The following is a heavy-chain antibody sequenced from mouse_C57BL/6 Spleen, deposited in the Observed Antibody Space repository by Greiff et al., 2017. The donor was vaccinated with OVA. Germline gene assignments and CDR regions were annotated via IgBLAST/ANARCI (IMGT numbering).Heavy chain of an antibody. CDR1: GYTFTSYW. CDR3: ARAYGSSVFYYFDY. J-gene: IGHJ2*01. CDR2: IDPSDSYT. V-gene: IGHV1-69*01. Sequence: VQLQQPGAELVMPGASVKLSCKASGYTFTSYWMHWVKQRPGHGLEWIGEIDPSDSYTNYNQKFKGKSTLTVDKSSSTAYMQLGSLTSEDSAVYYCARAYGSSVFYYFDYWGQGTTLTVSS. D-gene: IGHD1-1*01.